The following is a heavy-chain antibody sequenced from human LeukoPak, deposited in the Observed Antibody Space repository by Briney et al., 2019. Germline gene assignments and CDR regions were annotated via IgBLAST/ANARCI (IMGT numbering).Heavy chain of an antibody. V-gene: IGHV4-38-2*01. Sequence: PSETLSLTCAVSGYSISSGWCWGWIRQPPGQGLEWIAGIYHTGSTFYNPSLKSRVTISLDTSKNQIYLKLNSVTAADTAVYYCARVASNLFGYASFDFWGQGTLVTVSS. D-gene: IGHD2-2*01. J-gene: IGHJ4*02. CDR1: GYSISSGWC. CDR3: ARVASNLFGYASFDF. CDR2: IYHTGST.